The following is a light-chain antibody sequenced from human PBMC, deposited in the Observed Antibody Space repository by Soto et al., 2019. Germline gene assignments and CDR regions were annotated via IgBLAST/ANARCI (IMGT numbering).Light chain of an antibody. CDR1: QSVSSN. CDR2: GAS. V-gene: IGKV3-15*01. Sequence: EIVMTQSPATLSVSPGERATLSCRASQSVSSNLAWYQQKPGQAPRLLIYGASTRATGIPARFSGSGSGTEFTLTIRSLQTEDFAVYYCQPYNNWWTFGQGTKVEIK. J-gene: IGKJ1*01. CDR3: QPYNNWWT.